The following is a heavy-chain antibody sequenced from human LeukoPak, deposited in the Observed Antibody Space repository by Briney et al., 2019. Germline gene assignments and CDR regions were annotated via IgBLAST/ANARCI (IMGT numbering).Heavy chain of an antibody. Sequence: SETLSLTCTVSGGSISSYYWSWIRQPAGKGLEWIGRIYTSGSTNYNPSLKSRVTMSVDTSKNQFSLKLSSVTAADTAVYYCARGYSSSWYDFSWFDPWGQGTLVTVSS. CDR2: IYTSGST. V-gene: IGHV4-4*07. CDR1: GGSISSYY. J-gene: IGHJ5*02. D-gene: IGHD6-13*01. CDR3: ARGYSSSWYDFSWFDP.